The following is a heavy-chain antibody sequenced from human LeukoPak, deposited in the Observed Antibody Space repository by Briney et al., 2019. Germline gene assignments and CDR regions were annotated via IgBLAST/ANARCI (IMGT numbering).Heavy chain of an antibody. CDR3: ATETLGGNTRNYYYYGMDV. V-gene: IGHV1-24*01. D-gene: IGHD4-23*01. CDR1: GYTLTELS. Sequence: ASVKVSCKVSGYTLTELSMHWVRQAPGKGLEWMGGFDPEDGDTIYAQKFQGRVTMTEDTSTDTAYMELSSLRSEDTAVYYCATETLGGNTRNYYYYGMDVWGQGTTVTVSS. CDR2: FDPEDGDT. J-gene: IGHJ6*02.